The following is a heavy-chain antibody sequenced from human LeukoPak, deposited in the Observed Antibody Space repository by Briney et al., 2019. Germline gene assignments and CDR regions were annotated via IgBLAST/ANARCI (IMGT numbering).Heavy chain of an antibody. D-gene: IGHD5-12*01. J-gene: IGHJ4*02. V-gene: IGHV3-7*01. CDR3: ARVEYSGWNLEY. CDR2: INQGGSVQ. CDR1: GFTSRSYW. Sequence: GGSLRLSCAASGFTSRSYWMSWVRQAPGQGLEWVANINQGGSVQYYMDSVKGRFTISRDDAKNSLYVQMNSLRDEDTAVYYCARVEYSGWNLEYWGQGTLVTVSS.